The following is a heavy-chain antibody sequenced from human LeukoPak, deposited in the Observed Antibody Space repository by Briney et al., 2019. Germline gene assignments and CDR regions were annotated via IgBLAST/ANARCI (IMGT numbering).Heavy chain of an antibody. CDR2: IWYDGSNK. CDR1: GLTFSSYG. V-gene: IGHV3-33*01. D-gene: IGHD3-10*01. J-gene: IGHJ6*02. CDR3: ARGAMVRGALYYYYGMDV. Sequence: GRSLRLSCAASGLTFSSYGMHWVRQAPGKGLEWVAVIWYDGSNKYYADSVKGRFTISRDNSKNTLYLQMNSLRAEDTAVYYCARGAMVRGALYYYYGMDVWGQGTTVTVSS.